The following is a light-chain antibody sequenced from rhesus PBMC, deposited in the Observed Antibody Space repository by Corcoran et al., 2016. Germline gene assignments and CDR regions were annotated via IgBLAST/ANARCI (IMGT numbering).Light chain of an antibody. CDR2: KVS. Sequence: DAVLTQSPLSLPVTPGQPASISCRSSQSLVHSDGKTSFNWLHQRPVQPPRRLIDKVSTRESGVPDRFRGSGAGADFTLKISRVGAGDVGVYYCVQGTHVPYTFGQGTKVEIK. CDR1: QSLVHSDGKTS. J-gene: IGKJ2*01. V-gene: IGKV2S8*01. CDR3: VQGTHVPYT.